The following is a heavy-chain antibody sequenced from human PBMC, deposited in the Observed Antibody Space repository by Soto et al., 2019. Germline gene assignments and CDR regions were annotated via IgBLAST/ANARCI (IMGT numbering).Heavy chain of an antibody. D-gene: IGHD6-13*01. Sequence: EVQLVESGGGLVKPGGSLRLSCAASGFTFSSYSMNWVRQAPGQGLEGVSSISSSSSYIYYADLVKGRFTISRDNAKNSLYLQMNSLRAEDTAVYYCARVIAASGSHYYGMDVWGQGTTVPVSS. CDR1: GFTFSSYS. CDR2: ISSSSSYI. J-gene: IGHJ6*02. CDR3: ARVIAASGSHYYGMDV. V-gene: IGHV3-21*01.